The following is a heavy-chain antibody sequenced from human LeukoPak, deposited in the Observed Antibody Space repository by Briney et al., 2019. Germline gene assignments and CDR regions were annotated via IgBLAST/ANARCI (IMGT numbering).Heavy chain of an antibody. CDR2: IYRGGST. V-gene: IGHV3-53*04. CDR1: GFTVSSNY. D-gene: IGHD3-22*01. Sequence: PGGSLRLSCAASGFTVSSNYMSWVRQAPGKGLEWVSVIYRGGSTYYADSVKGRFTISRHNSKNALYLQMNSLRAEDTAMYYCARESGLLGDYWGQGTLVTVSS. J-gene: IGHJ4*02. CDR3: ARESGLLGDY.